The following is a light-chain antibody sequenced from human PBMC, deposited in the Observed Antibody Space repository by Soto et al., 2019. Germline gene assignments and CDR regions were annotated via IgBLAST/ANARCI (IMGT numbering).Light chain of an antibody. CDR2: GAS. J-gene: IGKJ2*02. V-gene: IGKV3-15*01. Sequence: IVMTQSPATLSVSPGERATLSCRASQSISSNLAWYQQKPGQAPRLLIYGASTRATGFPARFSGSGSGTEFTLTISSLQSEDFAVYYCQQYHNWPRTFGQGTKLEIK. CDR3: QQYHNWPRT. CDR1: QSISSN.